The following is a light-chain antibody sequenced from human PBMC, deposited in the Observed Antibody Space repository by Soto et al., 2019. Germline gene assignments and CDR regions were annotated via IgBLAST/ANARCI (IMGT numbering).Light chain of an antibody. Sequence: DVQMTQSPSSLSASVGDRVTITCRASQDINSYVAWYQQKPGNAPKDLIYAASSLQTGLPSRFSGSESGTDFTLTISNLQPEDSATYYCQQDNIYPRTFGGGNKVEIK. CDR2: AAS. CDR1: QDINSY. CDR3: QQDNIYPRT. V-gene: IGKV1D-16*01. J-gene: IGKJ4*01.